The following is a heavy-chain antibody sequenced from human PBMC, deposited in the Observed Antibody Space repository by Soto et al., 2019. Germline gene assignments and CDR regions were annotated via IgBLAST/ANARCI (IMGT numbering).Heavy chain of an antibody. CDR2: VGGSDTDK. V-gene: IGHV3-23*01. CDR3: AKDATAVNGVWDPFDM. Sequence: EVQLLESGGGVVQPGGSLRLSCAASGFTFSAYAMSWVRQAPGKGLQWVSGVGGSDTDKHYADSVRGRFTVSRDNFKNTLYLQMNCLRADDTAVYYCAKDATAVNGVWDPFDMWGQGTEVSVSS. J-gene: IGHJ3*02. CDR1: GFTFSAYA. D-gene: IGHD2-8*01.